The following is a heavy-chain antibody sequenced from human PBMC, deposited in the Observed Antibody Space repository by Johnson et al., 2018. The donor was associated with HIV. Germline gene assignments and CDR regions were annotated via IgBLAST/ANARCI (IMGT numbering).Heavy chain of an antibody. D-gene: IGHD6-6*01. CDR2: IKQAGSEK. CDR3: ARAQLLADDAFNN. J-gene: IGHJ3*02. CDR1: GFTFGDYA. V-gene: IGHV3-7*01. Sequence: VQLVESGGGLVQPGRSLRLSCTASGFTFGDYAMSWVRQAPGKGLEWVANIKQAGSEKYSVASVKVRFTSSRDNAKNTLYLQLNSLRVEDTAIYYCARAQLLADDAFNNWGQGTMVTVSS.